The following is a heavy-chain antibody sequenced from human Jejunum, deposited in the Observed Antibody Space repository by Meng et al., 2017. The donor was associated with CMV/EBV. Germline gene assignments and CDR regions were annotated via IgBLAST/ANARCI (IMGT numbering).Heavy chain of an antibody. CDR2: IHPNSGGT. J-gene: IGHJ4*02. D-gene: IGHD6-13*01. CDR3: ARDGYSSSFDY. CDR1: GYTFTGNY. Sequence: KASGYTFTGNYMHWVRQAPGQGLEWMGWIHPNSGGTTYAQKFQGRVTLTRDTSISTAYMELSRLRSDDTAVYYCARDGYSSSFDYWCQGTLVTVSS. V-gene: IGHV1-2*02.